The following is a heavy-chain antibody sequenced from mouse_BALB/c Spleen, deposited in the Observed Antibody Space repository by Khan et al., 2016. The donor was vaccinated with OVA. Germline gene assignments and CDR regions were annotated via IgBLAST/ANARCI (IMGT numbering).Heavy chain of an antibody. V-gene: IGHV2-2*02. D-gene: IGHD2-4*01. CDR1: GFSLTNYG. Sequence: QVQLKESGPGLVQPSQSLSITCTVSGFSLTNYGVHWVRQSPGKGLEWLGLIWSGGSTDYNAAFISRLSISKDNSKSQVFLNMNSLQANDTAIYDCARKYDYDEGLAYWGQGTLVTVSA. CDR2: IWSGGST. J-gene: IGHJ3*01. CDR3: ARKYDYDEGLAY.